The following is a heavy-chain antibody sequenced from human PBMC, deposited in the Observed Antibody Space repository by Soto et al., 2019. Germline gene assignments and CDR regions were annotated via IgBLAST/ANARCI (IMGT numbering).Heavy chain of an antibody. CDR1: GYSFTSYW. CDR2: IDPSDSYT. V-gene: IGHV5-10-1*01. J-gene: IGHJ4*02. Sequence: GESLKISCKGSGYSFTSYWISWVRQMPGKGLEWMGRIDPSDSYTNYSPSFQGHVTISADKSISTAYLQWSSLKASDTAMYYCARSRGNWNYFDHWGQGTLVTVSS. D-gene: IGHD1-20*01. CDR3: ARSRGNWNYFDH.